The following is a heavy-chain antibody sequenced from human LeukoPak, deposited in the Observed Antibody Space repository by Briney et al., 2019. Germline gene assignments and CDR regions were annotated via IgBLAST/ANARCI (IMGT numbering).Heavy chain of an antibody. CDR3: ARDYDILTGYYTNWFDP. Sequence: ASVKVSFKASGYTFTIYGISWVRQAPGQGLEWMGWISAYNGNTNYARKLQGRVTMTTDTSTSTAYMELRSLRSDDTAVYYCARDYDILTGYYTNWFDPWGQGTLVTVSS. CDR2: ISAYNGNT. V-gene: IGHV1-18*01. CDR1: GYTFTIYG. D-gene: IGHD3-9*01. J-gene: IGHJ5*02.